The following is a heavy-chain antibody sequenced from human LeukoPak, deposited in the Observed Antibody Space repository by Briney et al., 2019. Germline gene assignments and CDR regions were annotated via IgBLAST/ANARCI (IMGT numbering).Heavy chain of an antibody. D-gene: IGHD4-11*01. Sequence: ASVKVSCKASGYTFTGYYMHWVRQAPGQGLEWLGWINQDSGGVNYGQKFQGRVTKTRDTSISTAYMELSRLRSDDTAVYYCATPGGLDSSYIFDYWGQGTLVTVS. CDR3: ATPGGLDSSYIFDY. J-gene: IGHJ4*02. CDR1: GYTFTGYY. V-gene: IGHV1-2*02. CDR2: INQDSGGV.